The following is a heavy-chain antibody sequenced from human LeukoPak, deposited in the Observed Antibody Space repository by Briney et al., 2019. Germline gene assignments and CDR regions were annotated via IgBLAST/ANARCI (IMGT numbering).Heavy chain of an antibody. V-gene: IGHV4-59*01. D-gene: IGHD2-15*01. CDR2: IYYSGGT. CDR3: ARRYCSGGSCNDAFDI. CDR1: GGSISNYY. J-gene: IGHJ3*02. Sequence: PSETLSLTCTVSGGSISNYYWSWFRQPPGKGLEWIGYIYYSGGTNYSPSLKSRVTISVDTSKNQFSLKLSSVTAADTAVYYCARRYCSGGSCNDAFDIWGQGTMVTVSS.